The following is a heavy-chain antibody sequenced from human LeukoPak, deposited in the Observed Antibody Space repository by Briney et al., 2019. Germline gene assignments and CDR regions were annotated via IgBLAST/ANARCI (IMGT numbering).Heavy chain of an antibody. J-gene: IGHJ4*02. CDR3: AKVGQQQLVTGYYFDY. CDR1: GFTFNTYS. D-gene: IGHD6-13*01. CDR2: ISGSGGST. V-gene: IGHV3-23*01. Sequence: GGSLRLSCAASGFTFNTYSMNWVRQAPGKGLEWVSAISGSGGSTYYADSVKGRFTISRDNSKNTLYLQMNSLRAEDTAVYYCAKVGQQQLVTGYYFDYWGQGTLVTVSS.